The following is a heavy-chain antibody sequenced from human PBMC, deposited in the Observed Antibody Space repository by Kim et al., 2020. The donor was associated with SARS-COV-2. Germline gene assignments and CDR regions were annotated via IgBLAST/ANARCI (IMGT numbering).Heavy chain of an antibody. CDR2: IIPILGIA. J-gene: IGHJ4*02. V-gene: IGHV1-69*04. D-gene: IGHD5-12*01. CDR3: ARRGRDGYNRTLYYFDY. Sequence: SVKVSCKASGGTFSSYAISWVRQAPGQGLEWMGRIIPILGIANYAQKFQGRVTITADKSTSTAYMELSSLRSEDTAVYYCARRGRDGYNRTLYYFDYWGQGTLVTVSS. CDR1: GGTFSSYA.